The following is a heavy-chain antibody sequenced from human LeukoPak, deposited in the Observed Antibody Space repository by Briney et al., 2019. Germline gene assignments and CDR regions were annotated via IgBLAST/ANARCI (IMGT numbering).Heavy chain of an antibody. V-gene: IGHV1-18*01. CDR1: GYTFTSYG. D-gene: IGHD6-13*01. Sequence: PGASVKVSCKASGYTFTSYGISWVRQAPGQGLEWMGWISAYNGNTNYAQKFQGRVTMTRNTSISTAYMELSSLRSEDTAVYYCARHPPGIAAAGTGFDYWGQGTLVTVSS. J-gene: IGHJ4*02. CDR3: ARHPPGIAAAGTGFDY. CDR2: ISAYNGNT.